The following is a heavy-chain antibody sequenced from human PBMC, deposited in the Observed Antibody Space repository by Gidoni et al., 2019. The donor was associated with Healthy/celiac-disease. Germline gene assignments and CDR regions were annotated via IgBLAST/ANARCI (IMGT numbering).Heavy chain of an antibody. Sequence: QITLQDSAPTLFKPTQTPTLTCTFSGFPLSASGVGVGWIRQPPGKALEWLARLYWNDDKRYSPTLKSSVNTTKDTSKNQVVNTMTTMDPQDTATYSCAHRRKEGGYSYAFDIWGQGTMVTVSS. CDR2: LYWNDDK. J-gene: IGHJ3*02. V-gene: IGHV2-5*01. D-gene: IGHD5-18*01. CDR1: GFPLSASGVG. CDR3: AHRRKEGGYSYAFDI.